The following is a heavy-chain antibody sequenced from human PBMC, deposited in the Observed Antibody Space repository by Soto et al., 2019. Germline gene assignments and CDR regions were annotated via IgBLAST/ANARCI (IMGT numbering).Heavy chain of an antibody. D-gene: IGHD1-20*01. CDR3: ARLSVVYDAFDI. V-gene: IGHV4-59*08. CDR1: GGSISSYY. Sequence: LSLTCTVSGGSISSYYWSWIRQPPGKGLEWIGYIYYSGSTNYNPSLKSRVTISVDTSKNQFSLKLSSVTAADTAVYYCARLSVVYDAFDIWGQGTMVTVSS. J-gene: IGHJ3*02. CDR2: IYYSGST.